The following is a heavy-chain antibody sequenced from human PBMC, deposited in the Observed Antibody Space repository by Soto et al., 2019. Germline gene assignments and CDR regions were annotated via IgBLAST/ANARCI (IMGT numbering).Heavy chain of an antibody. CDR2: ISAYNGNT. D-gene: IGHD3-3*01. CDR3: ARVKGSGYHTGCDP. Sequence: QVQLVQSGAEVKKPGASVKVSCKASGYTFTSYGISWVRQAPGQALEWMGWISAYNGNTNYAQRLQGRVTMTTDTSTSKAYMELRSLRSEDTAVYICARVKGSGYHTGCDPWGKGTLVTVFS. V-gene: IGHV1-18*01. J-gene: IGHJ5*02. CDR1: GYTFTSYG.